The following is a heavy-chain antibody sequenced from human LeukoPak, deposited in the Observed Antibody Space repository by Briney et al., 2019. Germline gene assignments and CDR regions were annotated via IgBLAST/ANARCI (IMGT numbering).Heavy chain of an antibody. V-gene: IGHV5-51*01. CDR3: ARMTGSYYDPFDY. CDR1: GYSTTSYW. D-gene: IGHD1-26*01. J-gene: IGHJ4*02. Sequence: GXSLETSCKGSGYSTTSYWMGRVRQIPGKGLEWMGIIYPVDSDTRYSPSFQGQVTISADRSISTAHLQWSSLKASDTATYYCARMTGSYYDPFDYWGQGTLVTVSS. CDR2: IYPVDSDT.